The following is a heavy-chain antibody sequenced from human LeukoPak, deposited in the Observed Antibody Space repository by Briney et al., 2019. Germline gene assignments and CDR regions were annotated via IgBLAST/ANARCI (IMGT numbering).Heavy chain of an antibody. J-gene: IGHJ4*02. CDR1: GFTFSIYS. Sequence: GGSLRLSCAASGFTFSIYSMNWVRQAPGKGLEWVSYISSSSSTIYYADSVKGRFTISRDNAKNSLYLQMNSLRAEDTAVYYCARDGAVAGPVHFDYWGQGTLVTVSS. V-gene: IGHV3-48*01. D-gene: IGHD6-19*01. CDR3: ARDGAVAGPVHFDY. CDR2: ISSSSSTI.